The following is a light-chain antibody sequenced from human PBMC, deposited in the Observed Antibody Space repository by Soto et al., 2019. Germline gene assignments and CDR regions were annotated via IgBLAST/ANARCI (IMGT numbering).Light chain of an antibody. CDR2: AAS. J-gene: IGKJ1*01. Sequence: DIQMTQSPSSLSASVGDRVTITCRASQSISSYLNWYQQKPGKAPKLLTYAASSLQSGVPSRFSGSGSGTDFTLTISSLQPEDFATYYCQQRWTFGQGTKV. CDR3: QQRWT. V-gene: IGKV1-39*01. CDR1: QSISSY.